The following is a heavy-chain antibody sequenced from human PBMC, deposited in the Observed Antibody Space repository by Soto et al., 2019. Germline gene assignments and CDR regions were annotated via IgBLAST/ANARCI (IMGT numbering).Heavy chain of an antibody. D-gene: IGHD2-8*01. V-gene: IGHV3-23*01. J-gene: IGHJ4*02. Sequence: PGGSLRLSCAASGFTFSSYAMSWVRQAPGKGLDWVSVISGSGENTYYADSVKGRFTISRDNSKNTLYLQMNSLRAEDTAVYYCAKVSSAWYAGFFDLWGQGTLVTVSS. CDR2: ISGSGENT. CDR1: GFTFSSYA. CDR3: AKVSSAWYAGFFDL.